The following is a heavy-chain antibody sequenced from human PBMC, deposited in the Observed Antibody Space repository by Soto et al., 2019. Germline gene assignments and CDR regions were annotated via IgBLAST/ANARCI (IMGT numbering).Heavy chain of an antibody. CDR1: GFTFSDHY. V-gene: IGHV3-72*01. CDR2: IRNKDKSYMT. D-gene: IGHD3-10*01. CDR3: ARGVRLTFGYYFYAMDV. Sequence: PGGSLSLSCAASGFTFSDHYMDWVRQDPGKGLEWVGRIRNKDKSYMTEYAASVKGRFTIFRDDSKSSLYLQMNSLKTEDTAVYYCARGVRLTFGYYFYAMDVWGQGATVTVSS. J-gene: IGHJ6*02.